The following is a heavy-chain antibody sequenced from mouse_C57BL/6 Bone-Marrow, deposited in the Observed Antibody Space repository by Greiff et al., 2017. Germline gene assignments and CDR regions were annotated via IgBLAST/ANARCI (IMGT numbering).Heavy chain of an antibody. CDR1: GYTFTSYW. J-gene: IGHJ1*03. V-gene: IGHV1-64*01. CDR3: ARYYYGSSYDWYFDV. Sequence: QVQLQQSGAELVKPGASVKLSCKASGYTFTSYWMHWVKQRPGQGLEWIGMIHPNSGSTNYNEKFKSKATLTVDKSSSTAYMQLSSLTSEASAVYYCARYYYGSSYDWYFDVWGTGTTVTVSS. CDR2: IHPNSGST. D-gene: IGHD1-1*01.